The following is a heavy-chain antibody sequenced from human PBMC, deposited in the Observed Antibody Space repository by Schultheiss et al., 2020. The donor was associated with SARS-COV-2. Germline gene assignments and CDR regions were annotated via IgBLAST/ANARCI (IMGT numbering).Heavy chain of an antibody. D-gene: IGHD3-22*01. CDR2: IYYSGST. CDR3: ARAPGVVIGYGMDV. Sequence: SETLSLTCAVYGGSFSGYYWSWIRQHPGKGLEWIGYIYYSGSTNYNPSLKSRVTISVDRSKNQFSLKLSSVTAADTAVYYCARAPGVVIGYGMDVWGQGTTVTVSS. CDR1: GGSFSGYY. V-gene: IGHV4-34*01. J-gene: IGHJ6*02.